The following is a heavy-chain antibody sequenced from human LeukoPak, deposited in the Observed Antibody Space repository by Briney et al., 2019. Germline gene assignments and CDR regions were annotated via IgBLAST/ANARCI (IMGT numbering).Heavy chain of an antibody. Sequence: SETLSLTCDFYGGSFSDDYWSWVRQPPGKGLEWIGYIYDSGSTNYNPSLKSRVTISVDTSKNQFSLELSSVTAADTAVYYCARLKVAGHYLDYWGQGTLVTVSS. J-gene: IGHJ4*02. D-gene: IGHD6-19*01. CDR3: ARLKVAGHYLDY. CDR1: GGSFSDDY. V-gene: IGHV4-59*01. CDR2: IYDSGST.